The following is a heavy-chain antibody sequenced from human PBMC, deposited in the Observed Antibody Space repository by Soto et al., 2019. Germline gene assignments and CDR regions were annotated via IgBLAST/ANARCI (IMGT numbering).Heavy chain of an antibody. CDR3: ARDEKKRGVVY. Sequence: QVQLVESGGGVVQPGRSLRLSCAASGFTFSSYGMHWVRQAPGKGLEWVAVIWYDGSNKYYADSVKGRFTISRDNYKNALYLHMNSLRAEDTAVYYCARDEKKRGVVYWGQGTLVTVSS. CDR2: IWYDGSNK. J-gene: IGHJ1*01. D-gene: IGHD2-8*01. V-gene: IGHV3-33*01. CDR1: GFTFSSYG.